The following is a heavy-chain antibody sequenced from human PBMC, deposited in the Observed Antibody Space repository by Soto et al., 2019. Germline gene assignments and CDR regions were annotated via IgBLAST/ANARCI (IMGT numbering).Heavy chain of an antibody. CDR2: ISGSDSST. D-gene: IGHD4-17*01. V-gene: IGHV3-23*01. J-gene: IGHJ4*02. Sequence: EVQLLESGGGLVQPGGSLRLSCEASGFTLNSHAMSWVRQAPGKGREGVSVISGSDSSTYYADSVRGRFTISRDNSKNTLYLQMSSLRAEDTAVYYCASPPRATVTDNIFDFWGQGTLVTVSS. CDR3: ASPPRATVTDNIFDF. CDR1: GFTLNSHA.